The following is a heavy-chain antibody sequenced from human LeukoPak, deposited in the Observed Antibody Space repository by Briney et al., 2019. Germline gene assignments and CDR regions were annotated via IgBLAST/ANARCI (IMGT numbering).Heavy chain of an antibody. CDR1: GFTFDDYT. V-gene: IGHV3-43*01. CDR2: ISWDGGST. Sequence: GGSLRLSCAASGFTFDDYTMHWVRQAPGKGLEWVSLISWDGGSTYYADSVKGRFTISRDNSKNSLYLQMNSLRTEDTALYYCAKVGDGSGSYLDYWGQGTLVTVSS. J-gene: IGHJ4*02. CDR3: AKVGDGSGSYLDY. D-gene: IGHD3-10*01.